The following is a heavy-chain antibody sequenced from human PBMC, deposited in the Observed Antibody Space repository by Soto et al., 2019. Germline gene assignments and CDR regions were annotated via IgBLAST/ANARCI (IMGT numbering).Heavy chain of an antibody. CDR3: ARLRRGVYYFDY. V-gene: IGHV4-39*01. D-gene: IGHD3-10*01. J-gene: IGHJ4*02. CDR1: GDSISSSNYY. CDR2: IYYGGST. Sequence: QLQLQESGPGLVKPSETLSLTCTVSGDSISSSNYYWGWIRQPPGKGLEWIGYIYYGGSTYYNPSLKSQVTISVDTSKNQFSLNLSSVTAADTAVYYCARLRRGVYYFDYWGQGTLVTVSS.